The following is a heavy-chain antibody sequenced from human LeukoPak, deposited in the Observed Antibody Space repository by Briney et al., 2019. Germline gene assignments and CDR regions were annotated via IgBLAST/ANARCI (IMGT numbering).Heavy chain of an antibody. CDR2: IIPIFGIA. V-gene: IGHV1-69*10. D-gene: IGHD2-8*01. J-gene: IGHJ5*02. CDR1: GGTFSSYA. Sequence: WASVKVSCKASGGTFSSYAISWVRQAPGQGLEWMGRIIPIFGIAHYAQTFQGRVTISADKSTSTADMELNSLRSEHTPGYYCPAGMDVLEPEGVWFDPGGQGTLVTVSS. CDR3: PAGMDVLEPEGVWFDP.